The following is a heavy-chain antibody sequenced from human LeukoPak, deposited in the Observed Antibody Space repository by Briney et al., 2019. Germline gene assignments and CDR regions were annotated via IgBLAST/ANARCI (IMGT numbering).Heavy chain of an antibody. CDR1: GFTFSSYE. D-gene: IGHD2-2*01. CDR2: ISSSGSTI. J-gene: IGHJ6*02. Sequence: GGSLRLSCAASGFTFSSYEMNWVRQAPGKGLEWVSYISSSGSTIYYADSVKGRFTISRDNAKNSLYLQMNSPRAEDTAVYYCARDRADCSSTSCFHYYGMDVWGQGTTVTVSS. V-gene: IGHV3-48*03. CDR3: ARDRADCSSTSCFHYYGMDV.